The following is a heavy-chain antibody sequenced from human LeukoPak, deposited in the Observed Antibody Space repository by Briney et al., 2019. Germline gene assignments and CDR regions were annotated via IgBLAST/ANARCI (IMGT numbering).Heavy chain of an antibody. J-gene: IGHJ4*02. Sequence: SQTLSLTCTVSGASISSGSYYWSWIRQPAGKGREWIGRIYTSGSTHYNPSLKGRVTISVDTPKNQFSLKLSPGTAADTAVYYCARVGDLTVTPDYWGQGTLVTVSS. CDR2: IYTSGST. D-gene: IGHD4-17*01. CDR1: GASISSGSYY. CDR3: ARVGDLTVTPDY. V-gene: IGHV4-61*02.